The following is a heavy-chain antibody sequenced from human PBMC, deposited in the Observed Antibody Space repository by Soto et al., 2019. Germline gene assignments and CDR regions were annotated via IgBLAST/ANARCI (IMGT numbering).Heavy chain of an antibody. Sequence: SETLSLTCAVYGGSFSGYYWSWIRQPPGKGLEWIGEINHSGSTNYNPSLKSRVTISVDTSKNQFSLKLSSVTAADTAVYYCARVIYSDYDFWSGYFYYYGMDVWGQGTTVTVYS. CDR1: GGSFSGYY. D-gene: IGHD3-3*01. J-gene: IGHJ6*02. CDR3: ARVIYSDYDFWSGYFYYYGMDV. CDR2: INHSGST. V-gene: IGHV4-34*01.